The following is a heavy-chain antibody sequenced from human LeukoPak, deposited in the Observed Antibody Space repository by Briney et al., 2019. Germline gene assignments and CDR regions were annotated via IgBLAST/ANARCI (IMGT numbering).Heavy chain of an antibody. D-gene: IGHD2-15*01. CDR1: GGSISSYY. V-gene: IGHV4-59*12. CDR3: ARRQVGLRRDLWFDP. Sequence: ASETLSLTCTVSGGSISSYYWSWIRQPPGKGLEWIGYIYYSGSTNYNPSLKSRVTISVDTSKNQFSLKLSSVTAADTAVYYCARRQVGLRRDLWFDPWGQGTLVTVSS. CDR2: IYYSGST. J-gene: IGHJ5*02.